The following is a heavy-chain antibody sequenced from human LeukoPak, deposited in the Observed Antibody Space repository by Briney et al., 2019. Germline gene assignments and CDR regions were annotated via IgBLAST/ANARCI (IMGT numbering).Heavy chain of an antibody. J-gene: IGHJ5*02. D-gene: IGHD3-22*01. CDR2: ISSSSSYI. CDR3: ASTYDSSGYLGWFDP. CDR1: GFTFSSYS. V-gene: IGHV3-21*01. Sequence: GGSLRLSCAASGFTFSSYSMNWVRQAPGKGLEWVSSISSSSSYIYYADSVKGRFTIPRDNAKNSLYLQMNSLRAEDTAVYYCASTYDSSGYLGWFDPWGQGTLVTVSS.